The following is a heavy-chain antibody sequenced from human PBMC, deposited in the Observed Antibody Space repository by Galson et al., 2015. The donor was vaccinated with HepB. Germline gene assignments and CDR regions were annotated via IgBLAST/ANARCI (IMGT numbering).Heavy chain of an antibody. CDR3: AKPSGSYYGTSDWYFDL. D-gene: IGHD1-26*01. CDR2: ISYDGSNK. Sequence: SLRLSCAASGFTFSRYGMHWVRQAPGKGLEWVAVISYDGSNKYYADSVKGRFTISRDNSKNTLYLQMNSLRAEDTAVYYCAKPSGSYYGTSDWYFDLWGRGTLVTVSS. V-gene: IGHV3-30*18. CDR1: GFTFSRYG. J-gene: IGHJ2*01.